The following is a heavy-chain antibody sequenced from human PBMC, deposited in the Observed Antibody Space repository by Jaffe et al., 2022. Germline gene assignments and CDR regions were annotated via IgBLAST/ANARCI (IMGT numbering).Heavy chain of an antibody. V-gene: IGHV3-15*01. Sequence: EVQLVESGGGLVKPGGSLRLSCAASGFTFSNAWMSWVRQAPGKGLEWVGRIKSKTDGGTTDYAAPVKGRFTISRDDSKNTLYLQMNSLKTEDTAVYYCTTAVSFVSSSWYASLVDYWGQGTLVTVSS. CDR3: TTAVSFVSSSWYASLVDY. CDR2: IKSKTDGGTT. J-gene: IGHJ4*02. D-gene: IGHD6-13*01. CDR1: GFTFSNAW.